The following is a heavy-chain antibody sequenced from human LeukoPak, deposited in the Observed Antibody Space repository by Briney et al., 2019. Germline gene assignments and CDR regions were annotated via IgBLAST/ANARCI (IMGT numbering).Heavy chain of an antibody. CDR1: GGSISSHY. J-gene: IGHJ5*02. Sequence: SETLSLTCTVSGGSISSHYWSWIRQPPGKGLEWIGYIYYSGSTNYNPSLKSRVTISVDTSKNQFSLKLSSVTAADTAVYYCARNPTLWDSGSWYNWFDPWGQGTLVTVSS. CDR3: ARNPTLWDSGSWYNWFDP. D-gene: IGHD6-13*01. CDR2: IYYSGST. V-gene: IGHV4-59*11.